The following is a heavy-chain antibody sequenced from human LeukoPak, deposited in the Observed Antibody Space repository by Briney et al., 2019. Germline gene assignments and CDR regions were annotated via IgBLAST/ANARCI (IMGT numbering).Heavy chain of an antibody. CDR2: ISGSGSII. V-gene: IGHV3-11*01. D-gene: IGHD3-16*01. J-gene: IGHJ6*02. Sequence: GGSLRLSCAASGFTVSSNYMSWVRQAPGKGLEWVSDISGSGSIIYDADSVKGRFTISRDNAKNSLYLQMNSLRAEDTAVYYCARGGSTGAYYYYYGMDVWGQGTTVTVSS. CDR1: GFTVSSNY. CDR3: ARGGSTGAYYYYYGMDV.